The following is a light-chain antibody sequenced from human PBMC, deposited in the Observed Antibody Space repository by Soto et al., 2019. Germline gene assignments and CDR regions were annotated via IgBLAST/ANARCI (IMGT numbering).Light chain of an antibody. CDR2: DAS. Sequence: DIQMTQSPSTLSASVGDRVTITCRASQSISSWLAWYQQKPGKAPKLLIYDASSLESGVPSRFSGSGSGTEFTLTISSLQPDDFAAYYCQQYNSYSRTFGPGTKV. V-gene: IGKV1-5*01. J-gene: IGKJ1*01. CDR3: QQYNSYSRT. CDR1: QSISSW.